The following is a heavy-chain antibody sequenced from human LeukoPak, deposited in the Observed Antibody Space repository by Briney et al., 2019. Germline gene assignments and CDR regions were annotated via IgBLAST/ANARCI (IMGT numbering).Heavy chain of an antibody. V-gene: IGHV3-23*01. J-gene: IGHJ5*02. Sequence: PGGSLRLSCAASGFIFNSYAMAWVRQGPEKGLEWVSSITDRGIRTYYADSVKGRFTISRDNSKNTLFLQMNSLRAEDTAVYYCARIVPRTLNWFDPWGQGTLVTVSS. CDR3: ARIVPRTLNWFDP. D-gene: IGHD2-8*01. CDR2: ITDRGIRT. CDR1: GFIFNSYA.